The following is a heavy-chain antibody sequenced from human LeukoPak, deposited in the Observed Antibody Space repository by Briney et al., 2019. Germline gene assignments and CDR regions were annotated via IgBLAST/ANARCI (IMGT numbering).Heavy chain of an antibody. D-gene: IGHD2-21*02. CDR3: ARGSGGDWLDGMDV. V-gene: IGHV3-30-3*01. CDR1: GFTFSSYA. CDR2: ISYDGSNK. Sequence: GRSLRLPCAASGFTFSSYAMHWVRQAPGKGLEWVAVISYDGSNKYYADSVEGRFTISRDNSKNTLYLQMNSLRAEDTAVYYCARGSGGDWLDGMDVWGQGTTVTVTS. J-gene: IGHJ6*02.